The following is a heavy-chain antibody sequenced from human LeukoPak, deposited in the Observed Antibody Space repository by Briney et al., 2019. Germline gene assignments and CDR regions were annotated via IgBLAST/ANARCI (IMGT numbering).Heavy chain of an antibody. J-gene: IGHJ4*02. V-gene: IGHV4-4*02. CDR2: ISLSGYT. D-gene: IGHD1-26*01. Sequence: PSETLSLTCGVSGGSITSTNYWSWVRQPPGQGLEWIGEISLSGYTGFNPSLRSRVTMSLDESKNHHSLNLASVTAADTAVYYCSRESGPFSPFGHWGQGILVTVTS. CDR1: GGSITSTNY. CDR3: SRESGPFSPFGH.